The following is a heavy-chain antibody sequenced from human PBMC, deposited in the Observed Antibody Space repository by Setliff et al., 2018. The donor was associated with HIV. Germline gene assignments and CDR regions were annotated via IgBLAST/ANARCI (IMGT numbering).Heavy chain of an antibody. CDR1: GGTFSSYA. CDR3: ARFNWGNYFDY. V-gene: IGHV1-69*13. Sequence: VASVKVSCKASGGTFSSYAISWVRQAPGQGLGWMGGIIPIFGTANYAQKFQGRVTITADESTSTAYMELSSLRSEDTAVYYCARFNWGNYFDYWVQGTLVTVSS. CDR2: IIPIFGTA. J-gene: IGHJ4*02. D-gene: IGHD7-27*01.